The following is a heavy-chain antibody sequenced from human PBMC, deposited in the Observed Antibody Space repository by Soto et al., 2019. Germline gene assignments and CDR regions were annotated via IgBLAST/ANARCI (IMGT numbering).Heavy chain of an antibody. D-gene: IGHD1-26*01. Sequence: GASVKVSCKASGGTFSSYAISWVRQAPGQGLEWMGGITPIFGTANYAQKFQGRVTITADESTSTAYMELSSLRSEDTAVYYCARGVRGATRLDPPYGMDVWGQGTTVTVSS. J-gene: IGHJ6*02. CDR1: GGTFSSYA. CDR3: ARGVRGATRLDPPYGMDV. V-gene: IGHV1-69*13. CDR2: ITPIFGTA.